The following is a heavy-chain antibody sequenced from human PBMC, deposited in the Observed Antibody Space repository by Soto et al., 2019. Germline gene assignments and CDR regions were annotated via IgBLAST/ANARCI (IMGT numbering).Heavy chain of an antibody. CDR2: VNYSGCT. CDR3: ARANDWKSSTFDI. J-gene: IGHJ3*02. V-gene: IGHV4-59*11. Sequence: QVQLQESGPGLVKPSETLSLTCTVAGGSLTDHYWNWFRQSPGKGLHWIGYVNYSGCTNYNPSLKSRVTMSVDTSKNQFSLNLRSVTAADTAVYYCARANDWKSSTFDIWGQGTMVSVSS. CDR1: GGSLTDHY. D-gene: IGHD2-21*01.